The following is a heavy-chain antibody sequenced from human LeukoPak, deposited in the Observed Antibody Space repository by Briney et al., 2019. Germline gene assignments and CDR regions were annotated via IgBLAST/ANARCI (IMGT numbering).Heavy chain of an antibody. J-gene: IGHJ4*02. D-gene: IGHD6-13*01. V-gene: IGHV4-38-2*01. CDR3: ARVRRGISYYFDY. Sequence: GSLRLSCAASGFTVSSNYVSWIRQPPGKGPEWIGSIYRTGSTYYTSSLKSRLTISMDTSKNRFSLKLTSVTAADTAVYYCARVRRGISYYFDYWGQGTLVTVSS. CDR1: GFTVSSNY. CDR2: IYRTGST.